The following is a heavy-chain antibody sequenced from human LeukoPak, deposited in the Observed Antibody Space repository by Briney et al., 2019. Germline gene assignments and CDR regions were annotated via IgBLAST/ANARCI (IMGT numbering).Heavy chain of an antibody. Sequence: SVKVSCKASGGTFSSYAISWVRQAPGQGLEWMGRIIPILGIANYAQKFQGRVTITADKSTSTAYMELSSLRSEDTAVYYCARAGDYGECDYYGMDVWGQGTTVTVSS. CDR1: GGTFSSYA. J-gene: IGHJ6*02. V-gene: IGHV1-69*04. CDR3: ARAGDYGECDYYGMDV. CDR2: IIPILGIA. D-gene: IGHD4-17*01.